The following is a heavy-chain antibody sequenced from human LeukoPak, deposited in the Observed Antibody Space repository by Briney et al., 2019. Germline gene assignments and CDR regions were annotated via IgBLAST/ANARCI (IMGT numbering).Heavy chain of an antibody. CDR3: ARGGSSIAAHTDYYYYYMDV. V-gene: IGHV4-39*07. D-gene: IGHD6-6*01. Sequence: SETLSLTCTVSGGSISSSSYYWGWIRQPPGKGLEWIGSIYYSGSTYYNPSLKSRVTISVDTSKNQFSLKLSSVTAADTAVYYCARGGSSIAAHTDYYYYYMDVWGKGTTVTVSS. CDR1: GGSISSSSYY. CDR2: IYYSGST. J-gene: IGHJ6*03.